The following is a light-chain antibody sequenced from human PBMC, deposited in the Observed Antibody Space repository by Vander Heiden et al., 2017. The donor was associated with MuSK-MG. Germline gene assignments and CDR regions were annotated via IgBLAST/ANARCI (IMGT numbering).Light chain of an antibody. V-gene: IGKV3-15*01. J-gene: IGKJ2*01. CDR3: QQYNNWPN. CDR1: QNVGSN. CDR2: GTS. Sequence: EIVMTQSPATLSVSPGESVTLSCRASQNVGSNLAWDQQIPGQAPRLLIDGTSTRATGVPARFSGSGSGIEFTLTISGLQPEDFAVYYCQQYNNWPNVGQGTQLEIK.